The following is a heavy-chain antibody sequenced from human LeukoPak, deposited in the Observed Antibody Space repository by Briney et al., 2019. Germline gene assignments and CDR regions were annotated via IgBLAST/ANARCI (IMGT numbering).Heavy chain of an antibody. V-gene: IGHV3-48*01. Sequence: GGSLRLSCAASGFSTRAYSMDWVRQAPGKGLERVSYIGSTSIYADSVKGRFTISRDNAKNTLYLQMNSLRAEDTAVYYCARDGPPAGAGDFDYWGQGTPVTVSS. CDR2: IGSTSI. D-gene: IGHD2-2*01. CDR3: ARDGPPAGAGDFDY. CDR1: GFSTRAYS. J-gene: IGHJ4*02.